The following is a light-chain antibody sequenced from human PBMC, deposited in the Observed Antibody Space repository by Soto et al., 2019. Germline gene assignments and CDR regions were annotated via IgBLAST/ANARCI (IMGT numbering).Light chain of an antibody. V-gene: IGKV1-12*01. CDR1: QDIGTW. Sequence: DIQLTQSPSSVSASVGDRVTITCRASQDIGTWLAWYQQKPGKAPKLLIYVASNLQSGVTSRFSGAGSGTDFNLTITSLQPEDFATYHCQQADSFPFTFGPGTKVEFK. CDR2: VAS. J-gene: IGKJ3*01. CDR3: QQADSFPFT.